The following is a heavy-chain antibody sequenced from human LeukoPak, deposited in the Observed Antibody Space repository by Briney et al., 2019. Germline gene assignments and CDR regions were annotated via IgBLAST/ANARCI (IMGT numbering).Heavy chain of an antibody. CDR2: ISYDGSNI. CDR3: ARSRDGFNLLDY. V-gene: IGHV3-30-3*01. J-gene: IGHJ4*02. CDR1: GFTFSSYV. Sequence: GGSLRLSCAASGFTFSSYVMHRVRQAPGKGLEWVGGISYDGSNIHYGDSVKGRFTISRDNSKNTLYLQMNSLGADDTAVYYCARSRDGFNLLDYWGQGTLVTVSS. D-gene: IGHD5-24*01.